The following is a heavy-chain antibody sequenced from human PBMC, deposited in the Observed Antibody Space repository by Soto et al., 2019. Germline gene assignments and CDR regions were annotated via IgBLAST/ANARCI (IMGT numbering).Heavy chain of an antibody. CDR2: IKQDGSEK. CDR1: GFTFSNHW. CDR3: AGDWYMDS. V-gene: IGHV3-7*04. J-gene: IGHJ4*02. Sequence: VQLVESGGGLVQPGESLRLSCAASGFTFSNHWINWIRQTPGRGLEWLAVIKQDGSEKYYVDSVKGRFTVSRDNAMNSAYLQMNSRGVDDTAVYYCAGDWYMDSWGQGTLVTVSS. D-gene: IGHD1-20*01.